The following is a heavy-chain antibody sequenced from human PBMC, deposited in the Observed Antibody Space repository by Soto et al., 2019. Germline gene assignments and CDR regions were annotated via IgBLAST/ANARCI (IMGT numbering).Heavy chain of an antibody. CDR1: GVSISRGDYY. CDR3: ANFDMITFGGVIGQNDEFDV. V-gene: IGHV4-30-4*01. D-gene: IGHD3-16*02. CDR2: IYYSDNT. Sequence: QVQLKESGPGLVKPSQTLSLTCTVSGVSISRGDYYWSCIRQPPGKGLEWIGYIYYSDNTYSNPSLKSRVAISGDTSRNQSSLRLSSVTAADTAVYYCANFDMITFGGVIGQNDEFDVWGQGIMVTVSS. J-gene: IGHJ3*01.